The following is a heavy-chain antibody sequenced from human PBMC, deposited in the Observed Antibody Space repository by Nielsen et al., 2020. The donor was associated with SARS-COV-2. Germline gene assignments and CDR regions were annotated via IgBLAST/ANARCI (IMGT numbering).Heavy chain of an antibody. CDR2: INPSGDYT. D-gene: IGHD6-13*01. CDR1: GYTFTSYY. J-gene: IGHJ4*02. CDR3: ASDRTGSWTLDY. V-gene: IGHV1-46*01. Sequence: ASVKVSCKASGYTFTSYYMHWVRQAPGQGFEWMGIINPSGDYTTYAQRSQGRVTVTRDTSTSTVYMELSSLRSEDTAVYYCASDRTGSWTLDYWGQGTLVTVSS.